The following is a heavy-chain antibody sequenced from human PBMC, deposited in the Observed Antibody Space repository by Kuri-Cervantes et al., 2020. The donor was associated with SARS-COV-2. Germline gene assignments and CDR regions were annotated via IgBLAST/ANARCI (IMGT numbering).Heavy chain of an antibody. D-gene: IGHD6-19*01. Sequence: GGSLRLSCAASGFTFSSYEMNWVRQAPGKGLEWVSYISSSGSTIYYADSVKGRFTISRDNAKNSLYLQMDSLRAEDTAVYYCARLGVRIIGVAGTRFDYWGQGTLVTVSS. CDR2: ISSSGSTI. J-gene: IGHJ4*02. CDR1: GFTFSSYE. CDR3: ARLGVRIIGVAGTRFDY. V-gene: IGHV3-48*03.